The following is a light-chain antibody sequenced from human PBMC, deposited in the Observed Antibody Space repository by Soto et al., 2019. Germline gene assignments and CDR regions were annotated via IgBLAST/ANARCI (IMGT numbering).Light chain of an antibody. CDR1: SSNIGAHSD. J-gene: IGLJ1*01. CDR2: DNN. V-gene: IGLV1-40*01. Sequence: QPVLTQPPSVSGAPGQRITISCTGSSSNIGAHSDVYWYQHLPGTAPKLLIYDNNNRPSGVPDRFSGSKSDTSASLAITGLQADDEADYYCQSYDSSLSAPYVFGTGTKLTVL. CDR3: QSYDSSLSAPYV.